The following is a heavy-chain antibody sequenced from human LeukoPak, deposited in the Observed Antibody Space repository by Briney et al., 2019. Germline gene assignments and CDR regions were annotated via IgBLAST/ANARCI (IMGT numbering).Heavy chain of an antibody. Sequence: SETLSPTCTVSGGSISSSTYYWGWIRQPPGKGLEWIGSIYYSGSTYYNASLKSRVTISADTSKNQFSLKLSSVTAADTAVYYCARPLSGSSSWHGDAFDIWGQGTMVTVSS. CDR1: GGSISSSTYY. D-gene: IGHD6-13*01. V-gene: IGHV4-39*01. CDR2: IYYSGST. CDR3: ARPLSGSSSWHGDAFDI. J-gene: IGHJ3*02.